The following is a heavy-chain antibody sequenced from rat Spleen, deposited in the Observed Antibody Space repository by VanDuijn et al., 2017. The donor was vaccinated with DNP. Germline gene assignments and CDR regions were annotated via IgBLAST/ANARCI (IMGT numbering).Heavy chain of an antibody. CDR2: ISTVGDNA. CDR1: GFIFSKYG. D-gene: IGHD1-7*01. V-gene: IGHV5S13*01. Sequence: EVQLVESGGGLVQPGGSLKLSCEVSGFIFSKYGMAWVRQAPTKGLEWVASISTVGDNAYYRDYVKGRFTISRDNAKSTLYLQMDSLRYEDTATYYCATRTTQGFFDYWCHGVMVTVSS. CDR3: ATRTTQGFFDY. J-gene: IGHJ2*01.